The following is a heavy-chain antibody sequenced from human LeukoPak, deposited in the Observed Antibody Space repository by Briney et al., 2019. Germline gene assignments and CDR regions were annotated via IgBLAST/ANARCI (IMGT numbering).Heavy chain of an antibody. V-gene: IGHV4-39*01. CDR2: IYYSGRT. J-gene: IGHJ3*02. CDR1: PDSISSSSHY. CDR3: ARQPGLAAFDI. Sequence: PSETLSLTCSVSPDSISSSSHYWGWIRQPPGRGLEWVGSIYYSGRTYYNPSLQSRVTISVDTSKNQFPLKLDSVTAADTAVFYCARQPGLAAFDIWAKGHWSPSLQ.